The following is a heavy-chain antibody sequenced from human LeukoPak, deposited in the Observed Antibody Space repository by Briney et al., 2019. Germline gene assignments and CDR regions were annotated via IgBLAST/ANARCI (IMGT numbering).Heavy chain of an antibody. D-gene: IGHD7-27*01. J-gene: IGHJ4*02. CDR3: ARSPLGIAPFDY. Sequence: SETLSLTCTVSGGSISSSSYYWGWIRQPPGKGLEWIGSIYYSGSTYYNPSLKSRVTISVDTSKNQFSLKLSSVTAEDTAVYYCARSPLGIAPFDYWGQGTLVTVSS. CDR1: GGSISSSSYY. CDR2: IYYSGST. V-gene: IGHV4-39*07.